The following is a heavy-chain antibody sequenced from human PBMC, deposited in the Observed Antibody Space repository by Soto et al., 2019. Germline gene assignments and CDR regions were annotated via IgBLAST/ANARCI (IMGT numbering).Heavy chain of an antibody. CDR3: ARLYYDTSGPPGY. CDR2: IYSGGST. D-gene: IGHD3-22*01. Sequence: PGGSLGLSCSASGLTVSSNHMSWVRQPPGKGLEWVSVIYSGGSTYYADSVKGRFTISRDNSKNTLYLQMNSLRADDTAVYYCARLYYDTSGPPGYWGQGTLVTVSS. J-gene: IGHJ4*02. V-gene: IGHV3-53*01. CDR1: GLTVSSNH.